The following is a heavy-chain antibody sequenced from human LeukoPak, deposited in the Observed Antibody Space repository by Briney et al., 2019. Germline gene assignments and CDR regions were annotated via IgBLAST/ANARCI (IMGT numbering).Heavy chain of an antibody. CDR1: GRTFSSYA. CDR2: IIPIFGTA. CDR3: ASRVDYVWGSYRYHDY. J-gene: IGHJ4*02. V-gene: IGHV1-69*06. D-gene: IGHD3-16*02. Sequence: ASVKVSCKASGRTFSSYAISWVRQAPGHGLEWMGGIIPIFGTANYAQKFQGRVTITADKSTSTAYMELSSLRSEDTAVYYCASRVDYVWGSYRYHDYWGQGTLVTVSS.